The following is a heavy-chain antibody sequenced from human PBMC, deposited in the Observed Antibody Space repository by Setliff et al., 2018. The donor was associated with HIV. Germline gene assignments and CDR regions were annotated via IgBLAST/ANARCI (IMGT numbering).Heavy chain of an antibody. J-gene: IGHJ4*02. Sequence: SETLSLTCSVSGGSIISSVHYWSWIRQPPGKGLEWIGHIYSSGSTNYNPSLKSRVTISVDTSKNQISLKLSSVTAADTAVYYCARRMSSGSYYDYWGQGTLVTVSS. D-gene: IGHD1-26*01. CDR2: IYSSGST. CDR3: ARRMSSGSYYDY. V-gene: IGHV4-61*05. CDR1: GGSIISSVHY.